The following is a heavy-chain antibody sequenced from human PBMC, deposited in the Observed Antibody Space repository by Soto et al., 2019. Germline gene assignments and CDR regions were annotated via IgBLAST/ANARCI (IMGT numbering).Heavy chain of an antibody. Sequence: PSETLSLTFTVSGGSISSYYWIWIRQPSGKGLECIGYMYYGGRTNYNPSLKSRVTLSVDTSKMQVSMKLSSVTAADTAVYFCARGTPSPLIVRSSRGPWFDPWGQGTLVTVSS. CDR3: ARGTPSPLIVRSSRGPWFDP. CDR1: GGSISSYY. CDR2: MYYGGRT. D-gene: IGHD2-15*01. V-gene: IGHV4-59*08. J-gene: IGHJ5*02.